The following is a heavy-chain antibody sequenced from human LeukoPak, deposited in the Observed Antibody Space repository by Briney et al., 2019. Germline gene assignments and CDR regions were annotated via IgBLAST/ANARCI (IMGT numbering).Heavy chain of an antibody. CDR3: ARGVAARRGYYYYYMDA. CDR1: GGTFSSYA. CDR2: IIPIFGTA. Sequence: SVKVSCKASGGTFSSYAISWVRQAPGQGLEWMGGIIPIFGTANYAQKFQGRVTITADESTSTAYMELSSLRSEDTAVYYCARGVAARRGYYYYYMDAWGKGTTVTVSS. J-gene: IGHJ6*03. V-gene: IGHV1-69*13. D-gene: IGHD6-6*01.